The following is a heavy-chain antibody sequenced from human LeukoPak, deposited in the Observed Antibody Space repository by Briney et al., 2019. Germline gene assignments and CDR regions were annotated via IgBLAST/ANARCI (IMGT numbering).Heavy chain of an antibody. CDR1: GYTFTGYY. J-gene: IGHJ5*02. D-gene: IGHD6-13*01. Sequence: ASVKVSCKASGYTFTGYYMHWVRQAPGQGLEWMGWINPNSGGTNYAQKFQGRVTMTRDTSISTAYMELSRLRSDDTAVYYCARGRIAAAGRALSWFDPWGQGTLVTVSS. CDR2: INPNSGGT. CDR3: ARGRIAAAGRALSWFDP. V-gene: IGHV1-2*02.